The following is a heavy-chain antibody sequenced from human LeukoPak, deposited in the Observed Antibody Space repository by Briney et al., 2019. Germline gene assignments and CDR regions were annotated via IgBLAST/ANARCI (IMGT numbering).Heavy chain of an antibody. CDR1: GGSFGGYY. J-gene: IGHJ5*02. Sequence: SETLSLTCAVYGGSFGGYYWSWIRQPPGKGLAWIGEINHSGSTHHNPSLKSRVTISVDTSKNEFSLKLSSVTAADTAVYYCARGALQLRYFDWLSHDNWFDPWGQGTLVTVSS. CDR3: ARGALQLRYFDWLSHDNWFDP. CDR2: INHSGST. D-gene: IGHD3-9*01. V-gene: IGHV4-34*01.